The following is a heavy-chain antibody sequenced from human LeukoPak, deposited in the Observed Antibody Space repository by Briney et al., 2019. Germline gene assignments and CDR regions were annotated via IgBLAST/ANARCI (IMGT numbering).Heavy chain of an antibody. CDR3: ARVPLPFWSWDY. Sequence: GSSVTVSCKASGYTFTSYGISWVRQAPGQGLEWMGWISAYNGNTNYAQKLQGRVTMTTDTSTSTAYMELRSLRSDDTAVYYCARVPLPFWSWDYWGQGTLATVSS. CDR1: GYTFTSYG. V-gene: IGHV1-18*01. J-gene: IGHJ4*02. CDR2: ISAYNGNT. D-gene: IGHD3-3*01.